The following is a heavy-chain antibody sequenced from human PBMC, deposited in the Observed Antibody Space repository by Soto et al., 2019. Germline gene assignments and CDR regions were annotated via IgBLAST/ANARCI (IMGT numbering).Heavy chain of an antibody. D-gene: IGHD3-10*01. J-gene: IGHJ5*02. V-gene: IGHV4-59*01. CDR3: ARDWDSSGLFDP. CDR1: GASITTYY. Sequence: SGTLSLTSSVSGASITTYYWSWIRQPPGKGLEGIGSISCSGRTKYNPSLASRVMISLDTSKNQFSLRLPSVTAADTALYYCARDWDSSGLFDPWGQGALVTVSS. CDR2: ISCSGRT.